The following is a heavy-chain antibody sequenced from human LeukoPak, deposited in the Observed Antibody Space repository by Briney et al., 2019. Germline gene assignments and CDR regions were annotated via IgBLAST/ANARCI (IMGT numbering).Heavy chain of an antibody. CDR3: ARGTFTIFGVVDY. D-gene: IGHD3-3*01. CDR1: GFTFSSYW. J-gene: IGHJ4*02. V-gene: IGHV3-74*01. Sequence: GGSLRLSCATSGFTFSSYWMHWVRHAPGKGLVWVSRINTDGSSTNYADSVKGRFTISRDNAKNTLYLQMNSLRAEDTAVYYCARGTFTIFGVVDYWGQGTLVTVSS. CDR2: INTDGSST.